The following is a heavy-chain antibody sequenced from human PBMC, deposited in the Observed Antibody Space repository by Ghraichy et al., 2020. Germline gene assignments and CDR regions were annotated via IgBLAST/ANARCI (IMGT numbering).Heavy chain of an antibody. J-gene: IGHJ4*02. Sequence: GGSLRLSCAASGFTFSSYAMHWVRQAPGKGLEWVAVISYDGSNKYYADSVKGRFTISRDNSKNTLYLQMNSLRAEDTAVYYCARERGRNDYVWGSYRYSAFDYWGQGTLVTVSS. CDR3: ARERGRNDYVWGSYRYSAFDY. V-gene: IGHV3-30*04. D-gene: IGHD3-16*02. CDR2: ISYDGSNK. CDR1: GFTFSSYA.